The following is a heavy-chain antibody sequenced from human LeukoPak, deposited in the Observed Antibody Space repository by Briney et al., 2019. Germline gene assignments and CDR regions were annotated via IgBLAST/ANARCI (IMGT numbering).Heavy chain of an antibody. Sequence: LETLSLTCTVSGGSISNYYWSWIRQPPGKGLEWNGYIYYSGSTNYNPSLKSRVTISVDTSKNQFSLKLSSVTAADTAVYYCARADILTGYYYFDYWGQGTLVTVSS. CDR2: IYYSGST. D-gene: IGHD3-9*01. CDR3: ARADILTGYYYFDY. J-gene: IGHJ4*02. V-gene: IGHV4-59*01. CDR1: GGSISNYY.